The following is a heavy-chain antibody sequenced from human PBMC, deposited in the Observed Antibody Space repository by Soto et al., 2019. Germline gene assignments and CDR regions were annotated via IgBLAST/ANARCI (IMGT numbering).Heavy chain of an antibody. J-gene: IGHJ6*02. CDR3: ARDILTGRYGMDV. V-gene: IGHV4-59*12. D-gene: IGHD3-9*01. CDR2: IYYSGST. Sequence: PSQTLSLTCTVSGDSISGYYWSWIRQPPGKGLEWIGYIYYSGSTNYNPSLRSRVTIFLDTSKNQFSLKLSSVTAADTAVYYCARDILTGRYGMDVWGQGTTVTVSS. CDR1: GDSISGYY.